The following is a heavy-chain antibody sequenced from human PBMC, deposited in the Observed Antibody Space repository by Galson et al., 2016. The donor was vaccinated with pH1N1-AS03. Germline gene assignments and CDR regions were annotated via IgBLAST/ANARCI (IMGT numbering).Heavy chain of an antibody. CDR3: ARAYGYGDYGIDY. J-gene: IGHJ4*02. CDR1: VGSFSGYY. V-gene: IGHV4-34*01. D-gene: IGHD4-17*01. CDR2: INHRGNT. Sequence: AVYVGSFSGYYWSWIRQPPGQGLEWIGEINHRGNTNYNPSLESRVTISVDTPKNQFSLKLTSVTAADTAVYYCARAYGYGDYGIDYWGQGTLVTVSS.